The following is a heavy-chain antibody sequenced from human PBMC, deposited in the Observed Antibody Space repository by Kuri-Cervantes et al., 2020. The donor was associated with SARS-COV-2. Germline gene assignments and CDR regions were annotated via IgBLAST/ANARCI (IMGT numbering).Heavy chain of an antibody. CDR1: GHSISSGYY. V-gene: IGHV4-38-2*02. CDR2: IYHSGST. D-gene: IGHD2-15*01. J-gene: IGHJ4*02. Sequence: GSLRLSCTVSGHSISSGYYWGWIRQPPGKGLEWIGSIYHSGSTYYNPSLKSRVTISVDTSKNQFSLKLNSVTAADTATYYCARRPGQSVGFDYWGQGTLVTVSS. CDR3: ARRPGQSVGFDY.